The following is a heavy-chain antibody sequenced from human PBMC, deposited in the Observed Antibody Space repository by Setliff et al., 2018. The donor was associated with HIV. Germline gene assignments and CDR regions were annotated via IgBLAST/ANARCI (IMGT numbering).Heavy chain of an antibody. J-gene: IGHJ4*02. CDR1: GFTFSTYR. D-gene: IGHD6-13*01. CDR3: ARSRAAGFDY. V-gene: IGHV3-21*01. CDR2: ISSSSSYI. Sequence: GGSLRLSCAASGFTFSTYRMNWVRQAPGKGLEWVSSISSSSSYIYYADSVKGRFTISRDNAKNSLYLQMNSLRAEDTAVYYCARSRAAGFDYWGQGTLVTVS.